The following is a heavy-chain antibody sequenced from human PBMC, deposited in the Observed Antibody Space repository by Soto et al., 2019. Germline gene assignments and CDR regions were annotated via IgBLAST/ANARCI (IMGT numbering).Heavy chain of an antibody. CDR1: GYTFTSYA. CDR3: ARGLSSTSLGPDYYYMDV. V-gene: IGHV1-2*04. CDR2: INPNSGGT. D-gene: IGHD2-2*01. J-gene: IGHJ6*03. Sequence: ASVKVSCKASGYTFTSYAMHWVRQAPGQRLEWMGWINPNSGGTNYAQKFQGWVTMTRDTSISTAYMELSRLRSDDTAVYYCARGLSSTSLGPDYYYMDVWGKGTTVTVSS.